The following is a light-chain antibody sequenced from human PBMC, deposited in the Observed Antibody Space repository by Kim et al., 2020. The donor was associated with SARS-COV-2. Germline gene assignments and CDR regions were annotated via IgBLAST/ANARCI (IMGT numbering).Light chain of an antibody. CDR3: QVWDSSSDHTYV. CDR2: YDS. V-gene: IGLV3-21*04. Sequence: PGKKDSITSCGNNIGSRNVQWYQQQQGRAAVLVIFYDSDRPTGVHERFSGSTCGKTATVTISRVEAGDEDDYYCQVWDSSSDHTYVFGAGTKVTVL. CDR1: NIGSRN. J-gene: IGLJ1*01.